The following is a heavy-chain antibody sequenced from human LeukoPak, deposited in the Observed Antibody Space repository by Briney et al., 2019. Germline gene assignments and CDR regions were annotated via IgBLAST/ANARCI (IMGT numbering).Heavy chain of an antibody. Sequence: SVKVSCKAYGGTFSSYAISWVRQAPGQGLEWMGGIIPIFGTANYAQKLQGRVTMTTDTSTSTAYMELRSLRSDDTAVYYCARGPIVVVPAADNWFGPWGQGTLVTVSS. CDR3: ARGPIVVVPAADNWFGP. CDR2: IIPIFGTA. J-gene: IGHJ5*02. D-gene: IGHD2-2*01. CDR1: GGTFSSYA. V-gene: IGHV1-69*05.